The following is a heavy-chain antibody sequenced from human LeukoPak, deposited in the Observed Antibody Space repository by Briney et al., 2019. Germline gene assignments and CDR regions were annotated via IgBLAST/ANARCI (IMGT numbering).Heavy chain of an antibody. J-gene: IGHJ5*02. CDR2: INPNSGGT. CDR1: GYTFTGYY. D-gene: IGHD3-9*01. CDR3: AKDWNILTGRNCFDP. Sequence: ASVKVSCKASGYTFTGYYMHWVRQAPGQGLEWMGWINPNSGGTNYAQKFQGRVTMTRDTSISTAYMELSRLRSDDTAIYYCAKDWNILTGRNCFDPWGQGTLVTVSS. V-gene: IGHV1-2*02.